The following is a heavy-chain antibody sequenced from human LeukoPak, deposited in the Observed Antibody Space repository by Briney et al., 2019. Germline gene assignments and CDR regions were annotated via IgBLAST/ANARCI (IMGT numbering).Heavy chain of an antibody. D-gene: IGHD4-11*01. CDR1: GGSISSHY. CDR3: ARSLTTVTTDWFDP. J-gene: IGHJ5*02. Sequence: SETPSLTCTVSGGSISSHYWSWIRQPPGKGLEWIGYIYYSGSTNYNPSLKSRVTISVDTSKNQFSLKLSSVTAADTAVYYCARSLTTVTTDWFDPWGQGTLVTVSS. V-gene: IGHV4-59*11. CDR2: IYYSGST.